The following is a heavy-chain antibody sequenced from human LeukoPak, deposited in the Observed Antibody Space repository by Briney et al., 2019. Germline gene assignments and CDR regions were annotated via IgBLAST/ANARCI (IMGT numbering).Heavy chain of an antibody. CDR2: ISAYNGNT. J-gene: IGHJ3*02. Sequence: ASVKVSCKTSGYTFTNYGISWVRQAPGLGLEWMGWISAYNGNTNYAQKAQGRVTMTTDTSTSTAYMELRSLRFDDTAVYYCATDQSVRLLQTSSTYFKHVFAIWGQGSMVTVSS. CDR3: ATDQSVRLLQTSSTYFKHVFAI. D-gene: IGHD6-13*01. V-gene: IGHV1-18*01. CDR1: GYTFTNYG.